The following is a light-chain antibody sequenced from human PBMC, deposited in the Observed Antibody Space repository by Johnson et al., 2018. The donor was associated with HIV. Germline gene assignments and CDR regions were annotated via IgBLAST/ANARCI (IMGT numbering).Light chain of an antibody. V-gene: IGLV1-51*02. CDR2: ENN. J-gene: IGLJ1*01. Sequence: QSVLTQPPSVSAAPGQKVTISCSGNSSNIGNNYVSWYQQLPGTAPKLLIYENNKRPSGIPDRFSGSKSGTSATLGITGLQTGDEADYYGGTWGGRYVFGSGTTVTVL. CDR1: SSNIGNNY. CDR3: GTWGGRYV.